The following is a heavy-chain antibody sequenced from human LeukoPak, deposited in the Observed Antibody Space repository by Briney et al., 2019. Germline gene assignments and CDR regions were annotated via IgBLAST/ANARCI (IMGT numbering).Heavy chain of an antibody. CDR1: GYTFTSYD. D-gene: IGHD3-22*01. V-gene: IGHV1-8*01. Sequence: ASVKVSCKASGYTFTSYDINWVRQATGQGLEWMGWMNPNSGNTGYAQKFQGRVTMTEDTSTDTAYMELSSLRSEDTAVYYCATAYYDSSGYYRGVFDYWGQGTLVTVSS. J-gene: IGHJ4*02. CDR2: MNPNSGNT. CDR3: ATAYYDSSGYYRGVFDY.